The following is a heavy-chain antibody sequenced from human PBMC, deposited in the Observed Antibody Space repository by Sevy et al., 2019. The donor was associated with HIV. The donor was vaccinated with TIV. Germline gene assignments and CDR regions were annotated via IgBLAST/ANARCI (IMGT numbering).Heavy chain of an antibody. J-gene: IGHJ4*02. CDR2: FSSSGLSTFIGSAGTT. CDR1: GFTFSNYA. CDR3: ARDYFPTYYAISGLGHY. Sequence: GGSLRLSCAASGFTFSNYAMSWVRQAPGKGLEWVSTFSSSGLSTFIGSAGTTYYTDSVKGRFTISRDNSKNTLYLQMNSLRAEDTAVYYCARDYFPTYYAISGLGHYWGQGTLVTVSS. V-gene: IGHV3-23*01. D-gene: IGHD3-22*01.